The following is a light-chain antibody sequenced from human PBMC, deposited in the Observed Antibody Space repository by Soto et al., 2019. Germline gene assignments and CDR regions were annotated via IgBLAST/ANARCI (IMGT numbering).Light chain of an antibody. CDR2: EAR. Sequence: QSALTQPASVSGSPGQSITISCTGTSSDIGSYKYVSWYQVHPGKAPKLIIYEARSRPSVVSDRFSGSKSGNTASLTISGLQAEDEANYYCSSYTSGSTLVFGGGTKLTVL. CDR3: SSYTSGSTLV. J-gene: IGLJ3*02. CDR1: SSDIGSYKY. V-gene: IGLV2-14*01.